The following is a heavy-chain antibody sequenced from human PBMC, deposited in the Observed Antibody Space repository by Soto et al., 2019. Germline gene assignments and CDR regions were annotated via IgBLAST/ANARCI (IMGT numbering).Heavy chain of an antibody. Sequence: SETLSLTCTVSGGSISSYYWSWIRQPPGKGLEWIGYIYYSGSTNYNPSLKSRVTISVDTSNNQFSLKLSSVTAADTAVYYCAREPSYYDSSGSPFDYWGQGTLVTVSS. CDR3: AREPSYYDSSGSPFDY. D-gene: IGHD3-22*01. J-gene: IGHJ4*02. CDR1: GGSISSYY. CDR2: IYYSGST. V-gene: IGHV4-59*12.